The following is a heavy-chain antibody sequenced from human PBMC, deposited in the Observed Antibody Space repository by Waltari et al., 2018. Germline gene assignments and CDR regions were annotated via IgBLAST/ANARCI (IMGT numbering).Heavy chain of an antibody. CDR1: GGTFSSYA. Sequence: QVQLVQSGAEVKKPGSSVKVSCKASGGTFSSYAISWVRQAPGQGLEWMGRIIPIVGTASYAQKFQGRVTITADKSTSPAYMELSSLRSEDTAVYYCARDRMPFDAFDIWGQGTMVTVSS. CDR2: IIPIVGTA. D-gene: IGHD2-2*01. CDR3: ARDRMPFDAFDI. J-gene: IGHJ3*02. V-gene: IGHV1-69*08.